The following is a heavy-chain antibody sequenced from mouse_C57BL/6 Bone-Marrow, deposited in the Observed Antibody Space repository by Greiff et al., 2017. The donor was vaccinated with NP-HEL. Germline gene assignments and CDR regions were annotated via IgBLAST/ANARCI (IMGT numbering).Heavy chain of an antibody. CDR2: IYRGDGDT. V-gene: IGHV1-82*01. CDR3: ARLLRLRFAY. Sequence: QVQLQQSEPELVKSGASVKISCKASGYAFSSSWMNWVKQRPGKGLEWVGRIYRGDGDTNYTGRVKGKATLTADKSSSTAYMQLSSLTSEDSAVYFCARLLRLRFAYWGQGTLVTVSA. J-gene: IGHJ3*01. CDR1: GYAFSSSW. D-gene: IGHD3-2*02.